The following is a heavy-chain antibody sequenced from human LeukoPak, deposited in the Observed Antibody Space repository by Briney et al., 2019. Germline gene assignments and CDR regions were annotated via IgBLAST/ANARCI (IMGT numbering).Heavy chain of an antibody. Sequence: GASEKVSCKASGYTFTGYYMHWVRQAPGQGLEWMGWINPNSGGTNYAQKFQGRVTMTRDTSISTAYMELSRLRSDDTAVYYCARAILWFGELSYYFDYWGQGTLVTVSS. CDR2: INPNSGGT. CDR3: ARAILWFGELSYYFDY. D-gene: IGHD3-10*01. J-gene: IGHJ4*02. V-gene: IGHV1-2*02. CDR1: GYTFTGYY.